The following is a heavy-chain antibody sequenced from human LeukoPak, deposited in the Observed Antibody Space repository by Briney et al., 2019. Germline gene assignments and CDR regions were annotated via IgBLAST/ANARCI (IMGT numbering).Heavy chain of an antibody. Sequence: SETLSLTCTVSGGSISSYYWSWIRQPPGKGLEWIGYNYYSGSTNYNPSLKSRVTISVDTSKNQFSLKLSSVTAADTAVYYCARVEGATTFDYWGQGTLVTVSS. CDR3: ARVEGATTFDY. D-gene: IGHD1-26*01. CDR2: NYYSGST. V-gene: IGHV4-59*01. J-gene: IGHJ4*02. CDR1: GGSISSYY.